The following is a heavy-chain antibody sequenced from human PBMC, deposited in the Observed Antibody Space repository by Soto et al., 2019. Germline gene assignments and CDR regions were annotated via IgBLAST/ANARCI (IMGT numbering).Heavy chain of an antibody. CDR3: AKDRSMIVAKGDAFDI. D-gene: IGHD3-22*01. Sequence: VGSLRLSCAASGFTFSSDAMSWFRQARVKGLEWVSAISGSGGSTYYADSVKGRFTISRDNSKNTLYLQMNSLRAEDTAVYYCAKDRSMIVAKGDAFDIWGQGTMVTVSS. CDR2: ISGSGGST. CDR1: GFTFSSDA. J-gene: IGHJ3*02. V-gene: IGHV3-23*01.